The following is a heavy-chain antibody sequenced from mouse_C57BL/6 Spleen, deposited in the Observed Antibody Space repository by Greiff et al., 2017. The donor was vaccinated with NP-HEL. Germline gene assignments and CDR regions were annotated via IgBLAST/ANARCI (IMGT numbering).Heavy chain of an antibody. Sequence: QVQLQQPGAELVKPGASVKLSCKASGYTFTSYWMHWVKQRPGQGLEWIGMIHPNSGSTNYNEKFKSKATLTVDKSSSTAYMQLSSLTSEDYAVYYCARGGRELYYFDYWGQGTTLTVSS. CDR3: ARGGRELYYFDY. D-gene: IGHD4-1*01. V-gene: IGHV1-64*01. CDR2: IHPNSGST. J-gene: IGHJ2*01. CDR1: GYTFTSYW.